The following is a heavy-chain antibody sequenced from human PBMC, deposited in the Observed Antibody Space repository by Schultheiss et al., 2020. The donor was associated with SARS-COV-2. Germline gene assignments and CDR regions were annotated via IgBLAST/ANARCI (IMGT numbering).Heavy chain of an antibody. V-gene: IGHV3-9*01. CDR3: ASVGGGGCSGGGCPDY. CDR1: GFTFSSYG. Sequence: GGSLRLSCAASGFTFSSYGMHWVRQAPGKGLEWVSGISWNSGSIGYADSVKGRFTISRDNSKNTLYLQRNSLRAEDTAVYYCASVGGGGCSGGGCPDYWGQGTLVTVSS. J-gene: IGHJ4*02. CDR2: ISWNSGSI. D-gene: IGHD2-15*01.